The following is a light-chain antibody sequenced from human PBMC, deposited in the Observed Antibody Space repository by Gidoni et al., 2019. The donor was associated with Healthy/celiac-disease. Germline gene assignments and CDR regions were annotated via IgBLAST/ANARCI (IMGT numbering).Light chain of an antibody. CDR1: PSLLHSNGYNY. J-gene: IGKJ4*01. CDR3: MQALQTPLT. V-gene: IGKV2-28*01. CDR2: LGS. Sequence: DIVMTQSPLSLPVTPGEPASISCRSSPSLLHSNGYNYLDCYLQKPGQSPQLLIYLGSNRASGVPDRFSGSGSGTDFTLKISRVEAEDVGVYYCMQALQTPLTFXGXTKVEIK.